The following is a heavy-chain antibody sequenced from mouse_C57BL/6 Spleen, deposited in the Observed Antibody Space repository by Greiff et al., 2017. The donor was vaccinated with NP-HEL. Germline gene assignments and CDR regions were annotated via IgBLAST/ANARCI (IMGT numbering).Heavy chain of an antibody. V-gene: IGHV1-26*01. Sequence: VQLQQSGPELVKPGASVKISCKASGYTFTDYYMNWVKQSHGKSLEWIGDINPNNGGTSYNQKFKGKATLTVDKSSSTAYMELRSLTSEDSAVYYCARNYGGYFDVWRTGTTVTVSS. J-gene: IGHJ1*03. D-gene: IGHD2-4*01. CDR3: ARNYGGYFDV. CDR1: GYTFTDYY. CDR2: INPNNGGT.